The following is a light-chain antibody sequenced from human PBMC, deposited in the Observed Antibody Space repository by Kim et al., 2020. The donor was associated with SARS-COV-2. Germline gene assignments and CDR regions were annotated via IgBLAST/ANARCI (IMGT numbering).Light chain of an antibody. CDR2: EVS. Sequence: ASVRDRVTITCRASQTITTWLAWYQQKQGKAPNLLIYEVSTLEDGVPSRFSGGGSGTEFTLTIASLQPDDFATYYCQQYHTFPWTFGQGTKVDIK. CDR1: QTITTW. J-gene: IGKJ1*01. V-gene: IGKV1-5*01. CDR3: QQYHTFPWT.